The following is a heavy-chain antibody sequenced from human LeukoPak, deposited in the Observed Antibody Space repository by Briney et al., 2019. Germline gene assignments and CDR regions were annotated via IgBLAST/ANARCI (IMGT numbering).Heavy chain of an antibody. CDR2: IDRSGVT. CDR3: ARSTIFGVVIYD. CDR1: GFTVHSNY. Sequence: GGSLRLSCAASGFTVHSNYMSWVRQAPGKGLEWVSVIDRSGVTHYADSVKGRFTISRDNAKNSLYLQMNSLRAEDTAVYYCARSTIFGVVIYDWGQGTLVTVSS. D-gene: IGHD3-3*01. V-gene: IGHV3-53*01. J-gene: IGHJ4*02.